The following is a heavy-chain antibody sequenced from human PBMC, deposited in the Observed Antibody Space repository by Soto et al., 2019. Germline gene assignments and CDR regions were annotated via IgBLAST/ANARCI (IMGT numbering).Heavy chain of an antibody. V-gene: IGHV3-21*01. CDR1: GFTFSSYS. J-gene: IGHJ4*02. CDR3: ARDPYGSGSYYDY. Sequence: EVQLVESGGGLVKPGGSLRLSCAASGFTFSSYSMNWVRQAPGKGLEWVSSISSSSSYIYYADSVKGRFTISRDNAKNSLYLQMNSLRAEDTAVYYCARDPYGSGSYYDYGGQGILVTVSS. CDR2: ISSSSSYI. D-gene: IGHD3-10*01.